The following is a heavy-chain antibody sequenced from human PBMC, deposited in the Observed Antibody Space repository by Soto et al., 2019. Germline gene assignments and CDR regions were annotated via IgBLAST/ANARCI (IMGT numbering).Heavy chain of an antibody. Sequence: PSQTIPSTCAISRNSASSNSDAWNWIRQSPSRGLEWLGRTYYRSKWYNDYAVSVKSRITINPDTSKNQFSLQLNSVTPEDTAVYYCARDPFYCSTYWYPSRAMDVSG. CDR2: TYYRSKWYN. J-gene: IGHJ6*02. CDR3: ARDPFYCSTYWYPSRAMDV. CDR1: RNSASSNSDA. D-gene: IGHD6-6*01. V-gene: IGHV6-1*01.